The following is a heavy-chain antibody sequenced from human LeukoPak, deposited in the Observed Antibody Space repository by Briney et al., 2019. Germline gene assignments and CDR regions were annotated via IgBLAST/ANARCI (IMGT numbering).Heavy chain of an antibody. J-gene: IGHJ4*02. CDR1: GFTFSSYT. Sequence: GRSLRLSCAASGFTFSSYTMHWVRQAPGKGLEWVVVISSDGSNKYYADSVKGRFTISRDNARNTLYLQMNSLRAEDTAVYYCARPDSSSWSVGVDCWGQGTLVTVSS. V-gene: IGHV3-30*01. CDR2: ISSDGSNK. CDR3: ARPDSSSWSVGVDC. D-gene: IGHD6-13*01.